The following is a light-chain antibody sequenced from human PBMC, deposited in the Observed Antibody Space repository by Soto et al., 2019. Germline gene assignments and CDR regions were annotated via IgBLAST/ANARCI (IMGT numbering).Light chain of an antibody. Sequence: QPVLTQPASVSGSPGQSVSISCTGSTSDVGAYNYVAWYQHKPGKAPRLLIYEVDHRPSGISPRFSGSESGNTASLTISGLQTDDEADYYCSSYTVINTAVFGGGTKLTVL. CDR2: EVD. J-gene: IGLJ3*02. CDR1: TSDVGAYNY. V-gene: IGLV2-14*01. CDR3: SSYTVINTAV.